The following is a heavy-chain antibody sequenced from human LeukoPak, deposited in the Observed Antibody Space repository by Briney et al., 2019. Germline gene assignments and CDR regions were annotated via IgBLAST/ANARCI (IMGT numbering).Heavy chain of an antibody. CDR3: ATNGYSNKEYFQH. Sequence: ASVKVSCKVSGYTLTELSMHWVRQAPGKGLEWMGGFDPEDGETIYAQKFQGRVTMTEDTSTDTAYMELSSLRSEDAAVYYCATNGYSNKEYFQHWGQGTLVTVSS. D-gene: IGHD3-22*01. J-gene: IGHJ1*01. V-gene: IGHV1-24*01. CDR1: GYTLTELS. CDR2: FDPEDGET.